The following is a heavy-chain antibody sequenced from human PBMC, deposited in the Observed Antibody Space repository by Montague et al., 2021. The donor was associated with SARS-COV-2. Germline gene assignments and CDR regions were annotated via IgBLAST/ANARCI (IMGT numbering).Heavy chain of an antibody. Sequence: SVKVSCKVSGAPLTDFSIHWVRQAPGKGLEWMGVVDSEDGETVYAQKFQDRVSMTEDTSADTAYMELSSLRSEDTAVYYCASDYDYWGQGTLLTVSS. CDR1: GAPLTDFS. V-gene: IGHV1-24*01. CDR3: ASDYDY. J-gene: IGHJ4*02. CDR2: VDSEDGET.